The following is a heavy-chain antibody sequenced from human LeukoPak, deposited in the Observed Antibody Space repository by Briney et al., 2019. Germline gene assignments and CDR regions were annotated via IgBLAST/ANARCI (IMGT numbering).Heavy chain of an antibody. CDR2: INPKSGDT. V-gene: IGHV1-2*02. CDR1: GYTFTDHY. CDR3: ATYCGADCAPGDY. Sequence: ASVKVSCKAFGYTFTDHYVHWVRQAPGQGLEWMGWINPKSGDTKYVQKLQGRLTMTRDTSLRTAYMELTRLRSDDTAVFYCATYCGADCAPGDYWGQGPLVTVSS. D-gene: IGHD2-21*01. J-gene: IGHJ4*02.